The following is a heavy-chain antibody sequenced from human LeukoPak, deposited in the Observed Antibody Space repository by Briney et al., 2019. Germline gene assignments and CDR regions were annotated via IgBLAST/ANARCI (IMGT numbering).Heavy chain of an antibody. J-gene: IGHJ6*03. CDR3: ATGGSTSRFYYYYCMDV. CDR2: IRYDGSNK. CDR1: GFTFSSYG. D-gene: IGHD2-2*01. V-gene: IGHV3-30*02. Sequence: GGSLRLSCAASGFTFSSYGMHWVRQAPGKGLEWVAFIRYDGSNKYYADSVKGRFTISRDSSKNTLYLQMNSLRAEDTAVYYCATGGSTSRFYYYYCMDVWGKGTTVTVSS.